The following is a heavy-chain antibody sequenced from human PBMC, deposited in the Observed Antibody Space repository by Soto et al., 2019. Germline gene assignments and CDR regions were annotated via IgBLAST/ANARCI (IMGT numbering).Heavy chain of an antibody. J-gene: IGHJ4*02. CDR2: IDPSDSYT. CDR1: GYSFTSYW. V-gene: IGHV5-10-1*01. D-gene: IGHD2-21*02. Sequence: LGESLKISCKGSGYSFTSYWISWVRQMPGKGLEWMGRIDPSDSYTNYSPSFQGHVTISADKSISTAYLQWSSLKASDTAMYYCATGFMAYCGGDRYVDYWGQGTLVTVSS. CDR3: ATGFMAYCGGDRYVDY.